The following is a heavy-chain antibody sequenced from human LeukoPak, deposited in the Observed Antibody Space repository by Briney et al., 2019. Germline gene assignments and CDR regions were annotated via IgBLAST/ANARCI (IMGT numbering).Heavy chain of an antibody. V-gene: IGHV4-39*01. Sequence: PSETLSLTCTVSGGSISRSSYYWGWIRQPPGKGLEWIGSIYYSGSTNYNPSLKSRVTISVDTSKNQFSLKLSSVTAADTAVYYCARGVISSGDPILYYFDYWGQGTLVTVSS. CDR3: ARGVISSGDPILYYFDY. CDR2: IYYSGST. CDR1: GGSISRSSYY. D-gene: IGHD3-10*01. J-gene: IGHJ4*02.